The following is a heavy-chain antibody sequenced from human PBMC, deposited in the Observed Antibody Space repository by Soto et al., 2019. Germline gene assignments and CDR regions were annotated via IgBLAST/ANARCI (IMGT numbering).Heavy chain of an antibody. J-gene: IGHJ4*02. D-gene: IGHD1-26*01. CDR1: GGSISSSSHY. V-gene: IGHV4-39*01. Sequence: SETLSLTCTVSGGSISSSSHYWGWIRQPPGKGLEWIGTMSYSGSTYYNPSLKSRVTISVDTPKTQLSLKLSSVTAADTAVYYCANSGSYFSFDYWGQGTLVTVSS. CDR3: ANSGSYFSFDY. CDR2: MSYSGST.